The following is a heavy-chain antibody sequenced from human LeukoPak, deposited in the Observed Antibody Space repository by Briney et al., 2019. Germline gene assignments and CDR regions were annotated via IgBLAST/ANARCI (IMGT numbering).Heavy chain of an antibody. V-gene: IGHV4-38-2*02. CDR3: ARRVATQGYYDYYMDV. J-gene: IGHJ6*03. D-gene: IGHD5-12*01. CDR1: GYSISRGHY. CDR2: ISQSRST. Sequence: SETLSLTCTVSGYSISRGHYWGWIRQPPGKELEWIGSISQSRSTYHNPSLLSRVSISVDTSKNQFSLNLTSVTAADTAVYYCARRVATQGYYDYYMDVWGKGTTVTVSS.